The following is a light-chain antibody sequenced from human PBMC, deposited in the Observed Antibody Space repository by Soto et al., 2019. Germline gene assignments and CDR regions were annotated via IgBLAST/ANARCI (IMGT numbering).Light chain of an antibody. CDR3: QKYGSSPPIT. V-gene: IGKV3-20*01. CDR1: QSVSSSY. CDR2: GAS. J-gene: IGKJ3*01. Sequence: EIVFTLASGTPSLSPGERATLSCRASQSVSSSYLAWYQQKPGQAPTLLIYGASTRATGIPDRFSGSGSGTDFTLTISRLEPEDFAVYYCQKYGSSPPITFGPGTKVDIK.